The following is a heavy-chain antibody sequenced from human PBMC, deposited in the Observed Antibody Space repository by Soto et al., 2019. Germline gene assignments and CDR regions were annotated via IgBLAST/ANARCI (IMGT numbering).Heavy chain of an antibody. J-gene: IGHJ6*02. CDR3: ARDGGFGSRGYYGMDV. CDR2: IYYTGGT. D-gene: IGHD3-10*01. CDR1: GGSIPNYY. V-gene: IGHV4-59*01. Sequence: SDTLSLTCTVSGGSIPNYYWSWIRQPPGKGLEWIGYIYYTGGTSYNPSLKSRVTISVDSAKNQFSLKLSSVTAADTAVYYCARDGGFGSRGYYGMDVWGQGTTVTVSS.